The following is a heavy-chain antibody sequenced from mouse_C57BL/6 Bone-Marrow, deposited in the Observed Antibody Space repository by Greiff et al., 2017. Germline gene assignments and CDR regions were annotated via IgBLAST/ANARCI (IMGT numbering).Heavy chain of an antibody. D-gene: IGHD4-1*01. Sequence: QVHVKQSGAELARPGASVKLSCKASGYTFTSYGISWVKQRTGQGLEWIGEIYPRSGNTYYNEKFKGKATLTADKSSSTAYMELRSLTSEDSAVYFGASSMGGYFDYWGQGTTLTVSS. V-gene: IGHV1-81*01. J-gene: IGHJ2*01. CDR2: IYPRSGNT. CDR3: ASSMGGYFDY. CDR1: GYTFTSYG.